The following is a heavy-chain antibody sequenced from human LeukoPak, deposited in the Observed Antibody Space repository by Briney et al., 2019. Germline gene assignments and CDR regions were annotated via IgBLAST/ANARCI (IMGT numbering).Heavy chain of an antibody. D-gene: IGHD3-16*01. CDR3: ARLLSNQGELPHLFDY. V-gene: IGHV4-39*07. CDR1: GGSISSSSYY. J-gene: IGHJ4*02. Sequence: SETLSLTCTVSGGSISSSSYYWGSIRQPPGKGLEWIGSIYYSGSTYYNPSLKSRVTISVDTSKNQFSLKLSSVTAADTAVYYCARLLSNQGELPHLFDYWGQGTLVTVSS. CDR2: IYYSGST.